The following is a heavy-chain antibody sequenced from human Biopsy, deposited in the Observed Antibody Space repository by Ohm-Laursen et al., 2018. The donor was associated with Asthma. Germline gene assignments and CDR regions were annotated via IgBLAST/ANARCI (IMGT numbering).Heavy chain of an antibody. CDR2: INAGNGNT. J-gene: IGHJ6*02. CDR3: ARGGYYGDRRHHNGLDV. V-gene: IGHV1-3*01. CDR1: GYTFTSYA. D-gene: IGHD4-17*01. Sequence: SVKVSCKASGYTFTSYAIHWVRQAPGQRLEWMGWINAGNGNTKYSQKFQGRVTITADESTSTAYMELTSLRKEDTAVYYCARGGYYGDRRHHNGLDVWGQGTTVTVSS.